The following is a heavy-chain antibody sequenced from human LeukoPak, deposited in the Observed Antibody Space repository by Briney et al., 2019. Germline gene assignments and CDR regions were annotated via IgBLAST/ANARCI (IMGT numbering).Heavy chain of an antibody. Sequence: GGSLRLSCAASGFTFDDYAMHWVRQAPGKGLEWVSGISWNSGSIGYADSVKGRFTISRDNAKNSLYLQMNSLRAEDTALYYCAKGRAITIVRGVIDYWGQGTLGTGSS. J-gene: IGHJ4*02. CDR3: AKGRAITIVRGVIDY. V-gene: IGHV3-9*01. D-gene: IGHD3-10*01. CDR1: GFTFDDYA. CDR2: ISWNSGSI.